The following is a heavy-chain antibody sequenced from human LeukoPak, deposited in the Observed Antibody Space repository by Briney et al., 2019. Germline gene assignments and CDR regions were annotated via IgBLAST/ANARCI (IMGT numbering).Heavy chain of an antibody. D-gene: IGHD6-13*01. CDR2: IKHDGSEK. CDR3: ARDEEQLSRH. Sequence: GGPLRLSCEASGYTYSIYWMSWLRQARGKALEGVANIKHDGSEKYYVDSVKGRFTISRDNADNSLYLQMNSLRAEDTAVYYCARDEEQLSRHWGQGTLVTVSS. J-gene: IGHJ4*02. V-gene: IGHV3-7*05. CDR1: GYTYSIYW.